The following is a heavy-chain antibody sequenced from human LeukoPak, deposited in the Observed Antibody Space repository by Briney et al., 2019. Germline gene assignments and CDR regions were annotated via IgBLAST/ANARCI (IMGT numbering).Heavy chain of an antibody. Sequence: PSETLSLTCTVSGGSISTSNYYWGWIRQPPGKGLEWIGNIFYSGSTYYSPSLKSRVTMSVDTSKNQFSLKLSSVTAADTAVYYCARDTSPRGSYRDSGNPNNAFDIWGQGTMVTVSS. J-gene: IGHJ3*02. CDR2: IFYSGST. CDR1: GGSISTSNYY. D-gene: IGHD3-16*02. CDR3: ARDTSPRGSYRDSGNPNNAFDI. V-gene: IGHV4-39*07.